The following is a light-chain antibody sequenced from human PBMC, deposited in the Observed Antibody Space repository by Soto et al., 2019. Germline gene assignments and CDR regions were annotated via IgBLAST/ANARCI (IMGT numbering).Light chain of an antibody. Sequence: DIQMTQFPSSVSASVGDRVTITCRASQHISGCLAWYQQKPGKAPEILMYATSRLQHGVPSRFRDSGSGTDFLLTISGLQFEDFATYNCQQSKIFPLTLGVGTKGVIK. CDR2: ATS. CDR3: QQSKIFPLT. CDR1: QHISGC. V-gene: IGKV1-12*01. J-gene: IGKJ4*01.